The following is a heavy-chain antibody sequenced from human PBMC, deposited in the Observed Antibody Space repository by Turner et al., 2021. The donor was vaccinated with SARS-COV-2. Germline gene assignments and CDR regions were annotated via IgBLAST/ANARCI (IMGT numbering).Heavy chain of an antibody. CDR2: ISGSGVST. D-gene: IGHD3-10*01. J-gene: IGHJ3*02. CDR1: GFTFSSYA. V-gene: IGHV3-23*01. CDR3: AKGEGYGSGAFDI. Sequence: EVQRLESGGGLVQPGGSLRPSCAASGFTFSSYAMSWVRQAPGKGLEWVSAISGSGVSTYYADSVKGRFTISRDNSKNTLYLQMNSLRAEDTAVYYCAKGEGYGSGAFDIWGQGTMVTVSS.